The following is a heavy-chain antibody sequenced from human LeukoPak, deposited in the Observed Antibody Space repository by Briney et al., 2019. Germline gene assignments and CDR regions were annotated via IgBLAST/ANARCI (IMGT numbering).Heavy chain of an antibody. CDR1: GFTFDDYA. D-gene: IGHD2-15*01. Sequence: GGSLRLSCAASGFTFDDYAMHWVRQAPGKGLEWVSLISWDGGSTYYADSVKGRFTISRDNSKNSLYLQMNSLRAEDTAVFYCVRESYCSGGSCYSGRAFDIWGQGTMVTVSS. CDR3: VRESYCSGGSCYSGRAFDI. V-gene: IGHV3-43D*03. J-gene: IGHJ3*02. CDR2: ISWDGGST.